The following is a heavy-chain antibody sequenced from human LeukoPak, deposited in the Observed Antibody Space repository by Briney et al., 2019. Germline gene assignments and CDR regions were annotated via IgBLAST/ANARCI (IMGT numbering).Heavy chain of an antibody. CDR3: ARDDLVVVVAGGVYHAFDI. CDR2: ISAFNGNT. D-gene: IGHD2-15*01. CDR1: GYNFMSYG. V-gene: IGHV1-18*01. J-gene: IGHJ3*02. Sequence: ASVKVSCKASGYNFMSYGISWVRQAPGQGLEWMGWISAFNGNTNYAQNIRGRVTMTTDTSTSTAYMELRSLRSDDSAVYYCARDDLVVVVAGGVYHAFDIWGQGTMVTVSS.